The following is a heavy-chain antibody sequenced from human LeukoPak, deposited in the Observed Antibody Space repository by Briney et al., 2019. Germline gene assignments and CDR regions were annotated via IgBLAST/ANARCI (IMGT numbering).Heavy chain of an antibody. J-gene: IGHJ6*02. CDR1: GFTFSSYG. Sequence: GRSLRLSCAASGFTFSSYGMHWVRQAPGKGLEWVAVIWYDGSNKYYADSVKGRFTISRDNSKNTLYLQMNSLRAEDTAVYYCARDLAVAAPVGYYYYGMDVWGQGTTVTVSS. CDR3: ARDLAVAAPVGYYYYGMDV. D-gene: IGHD6-19*01. V-gene: IGHV3-33*01. CDR2: IWYDGSNK.